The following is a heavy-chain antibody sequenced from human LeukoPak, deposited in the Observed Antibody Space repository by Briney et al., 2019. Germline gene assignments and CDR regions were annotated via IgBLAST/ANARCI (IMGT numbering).Heavy chain of an antibody. J-gene: IGHJ4*02. CDR3: ARVAAAAFDY. CDR1: GFIFSDYN. Sequence: GGSLRLSCAASGFIFSDYNMNWVRQAPGKGLEWVSSISSSSSYIYYADSVKGRFTISRDNAKNSLYLQMNSLRADDTAVYYCARVAAAAFDYWGQGTLVTVSS. CDR2: ISSSSSYI. V-gene: IGHV3-21*01. D-gene: IGHD6-13*01.